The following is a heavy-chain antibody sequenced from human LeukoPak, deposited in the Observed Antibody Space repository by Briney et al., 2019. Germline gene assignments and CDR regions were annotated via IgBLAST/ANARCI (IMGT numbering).Heavy chain of an antibody. CDR1: GGSFSGYY. CDR2: INHSGST. CDR3: ARGEAGSGSYQFDY. V-gene: IGHV4-34*01. D-gene: IGHD3-10*01. J-gene: IGHJ4*02. Sequence: SETLSLTCAVYGGSFSGYYWSWIRQPPGKGLEWIGEINHSGSTNYNPSLKSRVTISVDTSKNQFSLKLSSVTAADTAVYYCARGEAGSGSYQFDYWGQGTLVTVSS.